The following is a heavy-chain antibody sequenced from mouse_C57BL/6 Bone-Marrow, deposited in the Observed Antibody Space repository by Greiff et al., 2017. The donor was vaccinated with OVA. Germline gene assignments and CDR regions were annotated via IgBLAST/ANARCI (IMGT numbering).Heavy chain of an antibody. CDR3: ARSSYYYAMDY. D-gene: IGHD3-1*01. V-gene: IGHV14-2*01. CDR1: GFTIKDYY. J-gene: IGHJ4*01. CDR2: IDPEDGET. Sequence: EVQLQESGAELVKPGASVKLSCTASGFTIKDYYMHWVKQRTEQGLEWIGRIDPEDGETKYAPNFQGKATITADTSSNTAYLQLSSLTSEDTAVDYCARSSYYYAMDYWGQGTSVTVSS.